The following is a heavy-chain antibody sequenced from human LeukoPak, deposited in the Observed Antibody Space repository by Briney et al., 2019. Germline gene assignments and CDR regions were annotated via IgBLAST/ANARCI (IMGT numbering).Heavy chain of an antibody. CDR3: ARPISSQGYFGVVID. CDR2: IYPSGSP. V-gene: IGHV4-38-2*01. Sequence: SETLSLTCAVSGYSISSASYWAWIRQPPGKGLEWIGNIYPSGSPYYNPSLKSRVTISVDTSKNQFSLKLSSVTAADTAVYYCARPISSQGYFGVVIDWGQGTLVTVSS. D-gene: IGHD3-3*01. CDR1: GYSISSASY. J-gene: IGHJ4*02.